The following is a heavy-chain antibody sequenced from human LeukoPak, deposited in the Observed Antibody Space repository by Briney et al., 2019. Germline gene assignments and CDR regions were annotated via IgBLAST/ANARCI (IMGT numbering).Heavy chain of an antibody. D-gene: IGHD6-19*01. CDR2: INQDGSEN. V-gene: IGHV3-7*01. Sequence: GGSLRLSCAASGFTFSSYSMNWIRQAPGKGLEWVANINQDGSENYYVDSVKGRFTISRDNVKNSLYLQMNSLRAEDTAVYYCARASAGIAVVGRFDPWGQGTLVTVSS. CDR3: ARASAGIAVVGRFDP. J-gene: IGHJ5*02. CDR1: GFTFSSYS.